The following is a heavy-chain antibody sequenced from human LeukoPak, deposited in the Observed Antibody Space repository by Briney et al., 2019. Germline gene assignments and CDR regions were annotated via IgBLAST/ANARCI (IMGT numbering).Heavy chain of an antibody. D-gene: IGHD2-15*01. V-gene: IGHV3-23*01. CDR3: AKSASLGYCSDGSCYFDY. CDR2: ISGSGGST. CDR1: GFTFSSYA. J-gene: IGHJ4*02. Sequence: GGSLRLSCAASGFTFSSYAMSWVRQAPGKGLEWVSAISGSGGSTYYADSVKGRFTISRDNSKNTLYLQMNSLRAEDTAVHYCAKSASLGYCSDGSCYFDYWGQGTLVTVSS.